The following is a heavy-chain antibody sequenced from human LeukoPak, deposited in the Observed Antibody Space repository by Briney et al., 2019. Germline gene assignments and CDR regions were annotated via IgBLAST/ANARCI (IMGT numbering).Heavy chain of an antibody. V-gene: IGHV4-61*05. Sequence: ASETLSLTCTVSGGSISSSSYYWGWIRQPPGKGLEWIGYIYYSGSTNYNPSLKSRVTISVDTSKNQFSLKLSSVTAADTAVYYCARGRSAYSGSYSYYYYGMDVWGQGTTVTVSS. CDR1: GGSISSSSYY. J-gene: IGHJ6*02. CDR3: ARGRSAYSGSYSYYYYGMDV. D-gene: IGHD1-26*01. CDR2: IYYSGST.